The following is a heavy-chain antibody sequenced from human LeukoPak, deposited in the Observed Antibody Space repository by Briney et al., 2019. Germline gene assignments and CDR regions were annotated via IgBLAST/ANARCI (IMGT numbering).Heavy chain of an antibody. D-gene: IGHD3-9*01. CDR2: ISYDGSNK. CDR3: ARVGVLTGYHAFDV. J-gene: IGHJ3*01. CDR1: GFTFSSYA. V-gene: IGHV3-30-3*01. Sequence: GRSLRLSCAASGFTFSSYAMHWVRQAPGKGLEWVAVISYDGSNKYYADSVKGRFTISRDNSKNTLYLQMNSLRADDTAVYYCARVGVLTGYHAFDVWGQGAMVTVSS.